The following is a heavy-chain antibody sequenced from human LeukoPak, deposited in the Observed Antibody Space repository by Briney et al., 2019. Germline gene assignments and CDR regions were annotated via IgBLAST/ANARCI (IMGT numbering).Heavy chain of an antibody. CDR3: ARGHARTYYGDSPDFDY. J-gene: IGHJ4*02. V-gene: IGHV3-23*01. CDR1: GVTLSTYA. D-gene: IGHD4-17*01. CDR2: ISSSGSGDNT. Sequence: GGSLRLSCAASGVTLSTYAMSWARQAPGKGLEWVSGISSSGSGDNTYYADSVKGRFTISRDNSKNTLYLQMNSLRAEDTAVYYCARGHARTYYGDSPDFDYWGQGTLVTVSS.